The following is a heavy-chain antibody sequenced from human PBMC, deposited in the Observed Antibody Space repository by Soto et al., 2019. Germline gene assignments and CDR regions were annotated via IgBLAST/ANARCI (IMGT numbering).Heavy chain of an antibody. V-gene: IGHV1-18*01. D-gene: IGHD1-26*01. CDR3: AKVGLGAPTFTDYYYYGLDV. CDR2: ISAYNGNT. J-gene: IGHJ6*02. Sequence: SGYTFTSYCISWVRQAPGQGLEWMGWISAYNGNTNYAQKLQGRVTMTTDTSTSTAYMELRSLRSDDTAIYYCAKVGLGAPTFTDYYYYGLDVWGQGTTVTVSS. CDR1: GYTFTSYC.